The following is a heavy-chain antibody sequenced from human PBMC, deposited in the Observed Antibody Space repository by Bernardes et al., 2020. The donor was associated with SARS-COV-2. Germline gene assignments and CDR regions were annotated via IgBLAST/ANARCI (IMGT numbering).Heavy chain of an antibody. V-gene: IGHV1-8*01. CDR1: GYTFTNYD. Sequence: ASVKVSCKASGYTFTNYDINWVRQAPGQGLEWVGWMNPNSGSTGYAQKFQGRVSMNRSTSISTAYMELSSLKSEDTAVYYCARGSGVAADYWGQGTLVTVST. CDR2: MNPNSGST. D-gene: IGHD6-13*01. J-gene: IGHJ4*02. CDR3: ARGSGVAADY.